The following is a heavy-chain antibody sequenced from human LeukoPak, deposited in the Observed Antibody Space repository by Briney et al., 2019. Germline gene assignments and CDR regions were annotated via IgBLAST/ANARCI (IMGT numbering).Heavy chain of an antibody. J-gene: IGHJ4*02. CDR1: GYTFTGYY. CDR2: INPNSGGT. Sequence: ASVKVSCKASGYTFTGYYMHWVRQAPGQGLEWMGWINPNSGGTNYAQKFQGRVTMTRDKSISTAYTELYSLRSDDTAVYYCARDPPGVRYGRPIFDFWGQGTLVTVSS. CDR3: ARDPPGVRYGRPIFDF. D-gene: IGHD2-8*01. V-gene: IGHV1-2*02.